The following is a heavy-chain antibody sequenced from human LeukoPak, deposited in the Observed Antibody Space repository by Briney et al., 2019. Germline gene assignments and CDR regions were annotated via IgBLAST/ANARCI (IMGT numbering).Heavy chain of an antibody. V-gene: IGHV1-18*01. CDR1: GYTFTSYG. J-gene: IGHJ6*02. CDR3: ARDRLDYGDYESGQTNYYYGMDV. CDR2: ISAYNGKT. Sequence: ASVKVSCKASGYTFTSYGISWVRQAPGQGLEWMEWISAYNGKTNYAQKLQGRVTMTTDTCTSTAYMELRSLRSDDTAVYYCARDRLDYGDYESGQTNYYYGMDVWGQGTTVTVSS. D-gene: IGHD4-17*01.